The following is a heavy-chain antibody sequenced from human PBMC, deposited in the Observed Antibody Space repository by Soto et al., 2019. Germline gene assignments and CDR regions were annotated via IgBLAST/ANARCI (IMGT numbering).Heavy chain of an antibody. CDR1: GGSISSYY. J-gene: IGHJ4*02. D-gene: IGHD3-16*01. CDR2: IYYSGST. CDR3: ARSTLIRVFDY. Sequence: PSETLSLTCTVSGGSISSYYRSWIRQPPGKGLEWIGYIYYSGSTNYNPSLKSRVTISVDTSKNQFSLKLSSVTAADTAVYYCARSTLIRVFDYWGQGTLVTVSS. V-gene: IGHV4-59*01.